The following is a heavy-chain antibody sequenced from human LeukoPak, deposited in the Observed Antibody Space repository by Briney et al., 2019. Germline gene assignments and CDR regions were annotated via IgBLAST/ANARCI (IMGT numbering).Heavy chain of an antibody. CDR1: GFTFSSYA. CDR3: AKDENYCSSPVCYDVFDI. V-gene: IGHV3-23*01. J-gene: IGHJ3*02. D-gene: IGHD2-2*01. CDR2: ITGSGGST. Sequence: GGSLRLSCAASGFTFSSYAMSWVRQAPGKGLEWVSAITGSGGSTYYADSVKGRFTISRDNSKNTLYLQMNGLRAEDTAMYYCAKDENYCSSPVCYDVFDIWGQGTMVTVSS.